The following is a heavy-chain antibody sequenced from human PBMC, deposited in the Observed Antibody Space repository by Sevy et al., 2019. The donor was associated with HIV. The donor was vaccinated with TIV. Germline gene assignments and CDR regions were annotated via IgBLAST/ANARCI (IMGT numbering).Heavy chain of an antibody. CDR1: GYTFTGYY. CDR2: INPNSGGT. CDR3: ARDYTRITIFGVVISGFDY. D-gene: IGHD3-3*01. J-gene: IGHJ4*02. V-gene: IGHV1-2*02. Sequence: ASVKVSCKASGYTFTGYYMHWVRQAPGQGLEWMGWINPNSGGTNYAQKFQGRVTMTRDTSISTAYMELSRLRSDDTAVYNCARDYTRITIFGVVISGFDYWGQGTLVTVSS.